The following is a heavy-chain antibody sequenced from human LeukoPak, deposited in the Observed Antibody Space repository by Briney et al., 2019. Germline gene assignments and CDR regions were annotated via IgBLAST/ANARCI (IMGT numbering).Heavy chain of an antibody. D-gene: IGHD2-15*01. Sequence: ASVKVSCKASGYTFTSYGISWVRQAPGQGLEWMGWISAYNGNTSYAQKLQGRVTMTTDTSTSTAYMELRTLRSDDTAVYYCARGGGHCSGGSCYGLFGYWGQGTLVTVSS. CDR1: GYTFTSYG. V-gene: IGHV1-18*01. CDR3: ARGGGHCSGGSCYGLFGY. CDR2: ISAYNGNT. J-gene: IGHJ4*02.